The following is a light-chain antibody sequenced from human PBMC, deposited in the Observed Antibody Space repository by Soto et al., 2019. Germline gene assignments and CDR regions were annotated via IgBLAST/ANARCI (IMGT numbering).Light chain of an antibody. J-gene: IGKJ1*01. CDR3: QQSYSTPWT. V-gene: IGKV1-39*01. CDR1: QTIRSC. Sequence: DIQMTQSPSSLSASVRDRVTIACRASQTIRSCLNWYQHKPGKAPKLLIFSASTLQSGVSSRFSGSGSGTDFTLAISSLQPEDFATYYCQQSYSTPWTFGQGTKVDIK. CDR2: SAS.